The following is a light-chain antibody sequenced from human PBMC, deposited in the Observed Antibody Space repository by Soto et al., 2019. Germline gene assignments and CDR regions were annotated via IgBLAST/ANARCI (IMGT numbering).Light chain of an antibody. Sequence: SVLPQPASVSGSPGQAITVSCTGTTSDVGGYDYVAWYQQHPGKAPKLMIYDVSSRPSGVSNRFSGSKSGNTASLTISGLQAEDEADYYCSSYLGSSTLSGVFGTGTKVTVL. CDR2: DVS. CDR3: SSYLGSSTLSGV. V-gene: IGLV2-14*01. CDR1: TSDVGGYDY. J-gene: IGLJ1*01.